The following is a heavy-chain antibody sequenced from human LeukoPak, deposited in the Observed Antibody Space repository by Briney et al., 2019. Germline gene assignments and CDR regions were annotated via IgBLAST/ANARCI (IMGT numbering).Heavy chain of an antibody. D-gene: IGHD3-10*01. CDR1: GDSISSGGYS. CDR2: IYHSGST. V-gene: IGHV4-30-2*01. CDR3: ARVPIYGSGREYFDY. Sequence: SQTLSLTCAVSGDSISSGGYSWSWIRQPPGKGLEWIGYIYHSGSTYYNPSLKSRVTISVDRSKNQFSLKLSSVTAADTAVYYCARVPIYGSGREYFDYWGQGTLVTVSS. J-gene: IGHJ4*02.